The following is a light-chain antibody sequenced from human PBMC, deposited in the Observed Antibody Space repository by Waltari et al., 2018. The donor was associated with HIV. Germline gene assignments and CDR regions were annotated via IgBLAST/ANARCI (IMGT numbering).Light chain of an antibody. CDR2: GHH. J-gene: IGLJ3*02. CDR1: SSNFPTTT. CDR3: EAWDDSVTGPV. Sequence: QSVLTQPPSASGTPGQRFTPSCSATSSNFPTTTVIWYQQLPGAAPKLLLYGHHQRPSGVPDRFSGSKSATSASLVISDLHSDDEGTYYCEAWDDSVTGPVFGGGTKLTVL. V-gene: IGLV1-44*01.